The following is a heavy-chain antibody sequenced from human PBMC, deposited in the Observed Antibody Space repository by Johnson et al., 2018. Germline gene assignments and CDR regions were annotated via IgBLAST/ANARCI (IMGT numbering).Heavy chain of an antibody. CDR2: IYKRGST. J-gene: IGHJ4*02. CDR3: VRYDSGGYRDFDY. Sequence: QVQLQESGPGLVKPSETLSLTCTVSGFSVTSGSYYWSWIRQTPGKGLEWIGYIYKRGSTTYNPSPKIRVTISVDTSKNQFSLNLRSVTAADTDVYYFVRYDSGGYRDFDYWGQGTLVTVS. CDR1: GFSVTSGSYY. V-gene: IGHV4-61*01. D-gene: IGHD3-22*01.